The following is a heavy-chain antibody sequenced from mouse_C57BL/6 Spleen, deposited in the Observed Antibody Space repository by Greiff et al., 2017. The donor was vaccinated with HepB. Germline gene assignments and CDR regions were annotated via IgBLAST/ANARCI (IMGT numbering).Heavy chain of an antibody. J-gene: IGHJ4*01. CDR1: GYSFTSYY. D-gene: IGHD2-3*01. Sequence: VQLKQSGPELVKPGASVKISCKASGYSFTSYYIHWVKQRPGQGLEWIGWIYPGSGNTKYNEKFKGKATLTADTSSSTAYMQLSSLTSEDSAVYYCARFDGLDAMDYWGQGTSVTVSS. CDR2: IYPGSGNT. CDR3: ARFDGLDAMDY. V-gene: IGHV1-66*01.